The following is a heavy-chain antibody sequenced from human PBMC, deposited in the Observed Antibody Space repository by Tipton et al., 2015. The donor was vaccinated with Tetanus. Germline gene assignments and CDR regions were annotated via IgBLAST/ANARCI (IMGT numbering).Heavy chain of an antibody. D-gene: IGHD3-22*01. Sequence: TLSLTCTVSGGSVSSGSYYWSWIRQPPGKGLEWIGYIYYSGSTNYNPSLKSRVTISVDTSKNQFPLKLSSVTAADTAVYYCASLNYYDSSGYYVSPRFDYWGQGTLVTVSS. J-gene: IGHJ4*02. CDR3: ASLNYYDSSGYYVSPRFDY. CDR2: IYYSGST. CDR1: GGSVSSGSYY. V-gene: IGHV4-61*01.